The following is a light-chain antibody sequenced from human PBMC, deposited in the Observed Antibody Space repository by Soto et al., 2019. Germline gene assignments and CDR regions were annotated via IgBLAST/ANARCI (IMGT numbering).Light chain of an antibody. J-gene: IGLJ2*01. CDR3: HTWGTGIPVV. V-gene: IGLV4-69*01. CDR1: SGHSSYA. Sequence: QLVLTQSPSASASLGASVKLTCTLSSGHSSYAIAWHQQQPEKGPRYLMKLNSDGGHFKGDGIPDRFSGSSSGAERYLTISSLQSEDEADYYCHTWGTGIPVVFGGGTKLTVL. CDR2: LNSDGGH.